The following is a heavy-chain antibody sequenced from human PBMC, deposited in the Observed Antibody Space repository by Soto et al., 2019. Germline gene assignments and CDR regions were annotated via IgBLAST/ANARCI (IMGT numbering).Heavy chain of an antibody. V-gene: IGHV3-33*01. D-gene: IGHD3-22*01. J-gene: IGHJ6*02. CDR3: ARDVVAHSSGYYAPLPRDV. Sequence: QSGGSLRLSCAASGFTFSSYGMHWVRQAPGKGLEWVAVIWYDGSNKYYADSVKGRFTISRDNSKNTLYLQMNSLRAEDTAVYYCARDVVAHSSGYYAPLPRDVWGQGTTVTVSS. CDR2: IWYDGSNK. CDR1: GFTFSSYG.